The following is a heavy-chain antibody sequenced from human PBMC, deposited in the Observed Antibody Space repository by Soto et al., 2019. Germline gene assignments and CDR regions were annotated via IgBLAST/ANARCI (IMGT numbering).Heavy chain of an antibody. D-gene: IGHD6-13*01. V-gene: IGHV4-4*07. CDR1: VGSFSGYY. CDR3: ATDTTNSWSHPALDY. J-gene: IGHJ4*02. CDR2: IYSSGTT. Sequence: NPSQTLSLTCAVSVGSFSGYYWSWIRQPAGKGLEWIGRIYSSGTTNYNPSLKTRVTMSVDTSRNQFSLTLTSVTAADTAVYFCATDTTNSWSHPALDYWRQGTPVTVSS.